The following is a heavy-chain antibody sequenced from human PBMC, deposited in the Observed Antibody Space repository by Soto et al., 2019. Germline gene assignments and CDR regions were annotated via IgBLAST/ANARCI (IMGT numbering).Heavy chain of an antibody. CDR3: ARSIRGPRRFNGMDV. CDR2: IERDDDDK. Sequence: SGPTLVNPTETLTLTWTFSGFSLTSPGMCVSWIRQSPGKALEWLALIERDDDDKYYSTSLKTRLTISKDTRKNQVVLTMANMEPADTATYYCARSIRGPRRFNGMDVWGQGTTVTVSS. D-gene: IGHD1-20*01. V-gene: IGHV2-70*13. CDR1: GFSLTSPGMC. J-gene: IGHJ6*02.